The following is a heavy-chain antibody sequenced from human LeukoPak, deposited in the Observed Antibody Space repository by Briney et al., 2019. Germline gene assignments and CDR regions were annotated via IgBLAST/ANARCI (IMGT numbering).Heavy chain of an antibody. CDR1: GFTFGDYA. V-gene: IGHV3-49*04. CDR3: TRDHPYYYYDSGYPLDY. J-gene: IGHJ4*02. Sequence: GGSLRLSCAASGFTFGDYAVRWVRQAPGKGLEWIGFIRSKAYGGTTQYAASVKGRFTLSRDDSKSITYLQMNSLKTEDTAVYYCTRDHPYYYYDSGYPLDYWGQGTLVTVSS. D-gene: IGHD3-22*01. CDR2: IRSKAYGGTT.